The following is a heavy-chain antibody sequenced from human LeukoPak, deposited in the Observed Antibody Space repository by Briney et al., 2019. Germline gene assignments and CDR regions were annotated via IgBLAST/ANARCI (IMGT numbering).Heavy chain of an antibody. D-gene: IGHD6-6*01. J-gene: IGHJ6*03. Sequence: GESLKISCKGSGYSFASFWIAWVRQMPGKGLEWMGIIYPGDSDTRYSPSFQGQVTISADKSISTAYLQWSSLKASDTAMYYCARQKSIAARPSYYYMYVWGKGTTVTVSS. CDR1: GYSFASFW. V-gene: IGHV5-51*01. CDR2: IYPGDSDT. CDR3: ARQKSIAARPSYYYMYV.